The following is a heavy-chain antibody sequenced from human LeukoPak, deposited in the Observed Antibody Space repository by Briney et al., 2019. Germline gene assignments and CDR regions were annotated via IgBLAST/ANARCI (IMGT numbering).Heavy chain of an antibody. V-gene: IGHV4-59*01. J-gene: IGHJ4*02. CDR3: ARGLYYYDSTLGY. CDR1: GGSISSYY. CDR2: IYDSGST. D-gene: IGHD3-22*01. Sequence: SSETLSLTCTVSGGSISSYYWSWLRQPPGKGLEWIGYIYDSGSTNYNPSLKSRVTTSVDTSKNQFSPNLTSVTAADTAVYYCARGLYYYDSTLGYWGQGLLVTVSS.